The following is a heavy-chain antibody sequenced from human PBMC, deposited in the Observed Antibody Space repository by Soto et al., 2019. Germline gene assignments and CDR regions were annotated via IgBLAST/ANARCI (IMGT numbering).Heavy chain of an antibody. Sequence: SQTLSLTCAISGDSVSSNSAAWNWIRQSPSRGLEWLGRTYYRSKWYNDYAVSVKGRITINPDTSKNQFSLQLNSVTPEDTAVYYCARGSSSWYSPGFDPWGQGTLVTVSS. J-gene: IGHJ5*02. D-gene: IGHD6-13*01. CDR2: TYYRSKWYN. CDR3: ARGSSSWYSPGFDP. CDR1: GDSVSSNSAA. V-gene: IGHV6-1*01.